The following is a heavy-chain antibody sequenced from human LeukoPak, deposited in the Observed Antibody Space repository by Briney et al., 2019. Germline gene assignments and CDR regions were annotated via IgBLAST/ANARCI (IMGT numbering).Heavy chain of an antibody. CDR3: ARSGWYENWFDP. CDR2: IYYSGST. J-gene: IGHJ5*02. D-gene: IGHD6-19*01. CDR1: GGSISSYY. V-gene: IGHV4-59*01. Sequence: MSSETLSLTCTVSGGSISSYYWSWIRQPPGKGLEWIGYIYYSGSTNYNPSLKSRVTISVDTSKNQFSLKLSSVTAADTAVYYCARSGWYENWFDPWGQGTLVTASS.